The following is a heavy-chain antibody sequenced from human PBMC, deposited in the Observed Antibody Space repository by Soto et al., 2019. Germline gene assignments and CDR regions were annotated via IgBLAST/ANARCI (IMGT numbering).Heavy chain of an antibody. CDR1: GFTFSSYA. J-gene: IGHJ6*02. CDR3: AKGTAIFGLNHYGMDV. D-gene: IGHD3-3*01. V-gene: IGHV3-23*01. Sequence: GGSLRLSCAASGFTFSSYAMSWVRQAPGKGLEWVSAISGSGGSTYYADSVKGRFTISRDNSKNTLYLQMNSLRAEDTAVYYCAKGTAIFGLNHYGMDVWGQGTTVTVSS. CDR2: ISGSGGST.